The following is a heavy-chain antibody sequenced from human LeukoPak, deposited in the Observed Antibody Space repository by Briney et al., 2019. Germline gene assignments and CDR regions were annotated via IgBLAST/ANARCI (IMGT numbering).Heavy chain of an antibody. Sequence: SETLSLTCTVSGDSISSGTYYWNWTRQPPGKGLEWIGYIYHSGDTNYNPSLKSRVIISMDRSNNQFSLKLSSVTAADTAVYYCARDSRYSNYGWGQGTLVTVSS. CDR2: IYHSGDT. D-gene: IGHD4-11*01. CDR3: ARDSRYSNYG. V-gene: IGHV4-30-2*01. CDR1: GDSISSGTYY. J-gene: IGHJ4*02.